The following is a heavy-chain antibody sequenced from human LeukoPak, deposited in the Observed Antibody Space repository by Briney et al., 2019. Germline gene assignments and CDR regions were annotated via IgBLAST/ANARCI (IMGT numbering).Heavy chain of an antibody. CDR2: IFHSGST. V-gene: IGHV4-4*02. Sequence: SETLSLTCAVSGGSISSNRWWSWVRPPPGKGLEWIGEIFHSGSTNYNPSLKSRVTISVDKSKNHLSLNLTSVTAADTAIYYCARDPGAHTDSGNWGQGTLVTVSS. CDR1: GGSISSNRW. D-gene: IGHD6-19*01. J-gene: IGHJ4*02. CDR3: ARDPGAHTDSGN.